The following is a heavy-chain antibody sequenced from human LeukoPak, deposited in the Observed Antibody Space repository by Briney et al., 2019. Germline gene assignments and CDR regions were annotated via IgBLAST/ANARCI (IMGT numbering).Heavy chain of an antibody. J-gene: IGHJ4*02. Sequence: SETLSLTCTVSGDSISSSSYYWGWIRQPPGKGLEWIGTIYYSGSTYYNPSLKSRVTISVDTSKNQFSLKLSSVTAADTAVYYCARVKSGDYYFDYWGQGTLVTVSS. CDR1: GDSISSSSYY. CDR2: IYYSGST. D-gene: IGHD4-17*01. CDR3: ARVKSGDYYFDY. V-gene: IGHV4-39*07.